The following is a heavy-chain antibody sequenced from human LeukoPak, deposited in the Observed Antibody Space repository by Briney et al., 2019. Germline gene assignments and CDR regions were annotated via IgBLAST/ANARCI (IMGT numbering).Heavy chain of an antibody. CDR2: IYYSGST. CDR3: ARDPGIAAAGPNYFDY. CDR1: GGSISSYY. D-gene: IGHD6-13*01. J-gene: IGHJ4*02. Sequence: SETLSLTCTVSGGSISSYYWSWIRRPPGKGLEWIGYIYYSGSTYYNPSLKSRVTISVDTSKNQFSLKLSSVTAADTAVYYCARDPGIAAAGPNYFDYWGQGTLVTVSS. V-gene: IGHV4-59*12.